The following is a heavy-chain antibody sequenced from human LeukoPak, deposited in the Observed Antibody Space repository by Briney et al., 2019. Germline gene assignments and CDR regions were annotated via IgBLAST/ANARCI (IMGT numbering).Heavy chain of an antibody. Sequence: PGGSLRLSCAASGFTFDSYTMSWVRQAPGKGLEWVSAISGSGFSTYYADSVKGRFTISRDNSRNTLYLQMNSLRVEDAAVYYCAKAMRPTVSYYGYWGQGTLVTVSS. J-gene: IGHJ4*02. CDR3: AKAMRPTVSYYGY. CDR2: ISGSGFST. V-gene: IGHV3-23*01. D-gene: IGHD4-17*01. CDR1: GFTFDSYT.